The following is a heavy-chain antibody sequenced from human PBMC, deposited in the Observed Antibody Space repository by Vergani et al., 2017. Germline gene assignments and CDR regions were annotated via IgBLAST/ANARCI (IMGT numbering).Heavy chain of an antibody. J-gene: IGHJ4*02. CDR1: GYSFTNYW. CDR2: IHPADSDT. CDR3: ARLYGRDSSGSKYFDY. Sequence: EVQLVQSGAEVKKPGESLEISCQISGYSFTNYWIGWVRQMPGKGLEWMGIIHPADSDTRYSPSFQGQVTISVDKSISTAYLQRSSLRASDSAMYYCARLYGRDSSGSKYFDYLGQGTLVTVSS. D-gene: IGHD3-22*01. V-gene: IGHV5-51*01.